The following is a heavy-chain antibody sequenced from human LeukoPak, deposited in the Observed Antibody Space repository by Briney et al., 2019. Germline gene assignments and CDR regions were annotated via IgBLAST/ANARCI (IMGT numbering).Heavy chain of an antibody. Sequence: ASVKVSCKTSGYTFTGYYMHWVRQAPGQGLEWMGWINPNSGGTNYAQKFQGRVTMTRDTSISTAYMELSRLRSDDTAVYYCARDILWGSYRYQFDYWGQGTLVTVSS. J-gene: IGHJ4*02. CDR1: GYTFTGYY. D-gene: IGHD3-16*02. CDR2: INPNSGGT. CDR3: ARDILWGSYRYQFDY. V-gene: IGHV1-2*02.